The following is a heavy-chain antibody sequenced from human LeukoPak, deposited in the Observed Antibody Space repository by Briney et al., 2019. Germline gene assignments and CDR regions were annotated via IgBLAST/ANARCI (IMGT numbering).Heavy chain of an antibody. CDR3: ARAAGIAVAGSDY. V-gene: IGHV3-64*01. CDR2: ISSNGGST. D-gene: IGHD6-19*01. J-gene: IGHJ4*02. Sequence: GRSLRLSCAASGFTFSSYAMHWVRQAPGKGLEYVSAISSNGGSTYYANSVKGRFTISRDNSKNTLYLQMGSLRAEDMAVYYCARAAGIAVAGSDYWGQGTLVTVSS. CDR1: GFTFSSYA.